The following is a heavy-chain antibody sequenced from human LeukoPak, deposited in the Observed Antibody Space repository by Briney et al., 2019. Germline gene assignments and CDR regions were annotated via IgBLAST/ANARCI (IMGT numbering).Heavy chain of an antibody. Sequence: SETLSLTCAVYGGAFSGYYWSWIRQPPGQGLEWIGEINHSGSTNYNPSLKSRVTISVDTSKNQFSLKLSSVTAADTAVYYCAREGIKNWFDPWGQGTLVTVSS. CDR3: AREGIKNWFDP. D-gene: IGHD3-10*01. J-gene: IGHJ5*02. V-gene: IGHV4-34*01. CDR1: GGAFSGYY. CDR2: INHSGST.